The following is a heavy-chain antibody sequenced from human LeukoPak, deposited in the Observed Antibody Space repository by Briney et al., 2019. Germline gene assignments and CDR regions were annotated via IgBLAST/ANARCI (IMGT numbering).Heavy chain of an antibody. CDR3: ARVELYYYDSSGYYPDAFDI. V-gene: IGHV4-34*01. D-gene: IGHD3-22*01. J-gene: IGHJ3*02. Sequence: LETLSLTCAVYGGSFSGYYWSWIRQPPGKGLEWIGEINHSGSTNYNPSLKSRVTISVDSSKNQFSLKLSSVTAADTAVYYCARVELYYYDSSGYYPDAFDIWGQGTMVTVSS. CDR2: INHSGST. CDR1: GGSFSGYY.